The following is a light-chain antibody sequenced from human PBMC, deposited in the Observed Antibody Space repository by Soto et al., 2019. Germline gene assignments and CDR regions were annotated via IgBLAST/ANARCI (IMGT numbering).Light chain of an antibody. V-gene: IGLV7-43*01. Sequence: QAVVTQEPSLTVSPGGTVTLTCGSGTGSVTTSHYPTWVQQKPGQPPRTLFYSTSNRQSWTPARFSASVRWGKAALTLSGVRPEDEADYYCLLYFDGVGVFGGGTKLTVL. CDR2: STS. J-gene: IGLJ3*02. CDR1: TGSVTTSHY. CDR3: LLYFDGVGV.